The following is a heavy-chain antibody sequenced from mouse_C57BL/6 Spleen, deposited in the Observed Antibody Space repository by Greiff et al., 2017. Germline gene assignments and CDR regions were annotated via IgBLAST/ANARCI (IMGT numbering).Heavy chain of an antibody. J-gene: IGHJ3*01. CDR1: GYAFTNYL. D-gene: IGHD3-2*02. CDR3: ARGSSGFAY. Sequence: VQLVESGAELVRPGTSVKVSCKASGYAFTNYLIEWVKQRPGQGLEWIGVINPGSGGTNYNEKFKGKATLTADKSSSTAYMQLSSLTSEDSAVYFCARGSSGFAYWGQGTLVTVSA. CDR2: INPGSGGT. V-gene: IGHV1-54*01.